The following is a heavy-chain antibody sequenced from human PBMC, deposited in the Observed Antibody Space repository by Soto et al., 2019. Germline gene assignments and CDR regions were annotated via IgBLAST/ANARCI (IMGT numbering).Heavy chain of an antibody. CDR2: ITSNGGNT. V-gene: IGHV3-64*01. CDR1: GFTFSSYA. Sequence: EVQLVESGGGLVQPGGSLRLSCAASGFTFSSYAMHWVRQAPGKGLEYVSGITSNGGNTDYASSVKGRFTISRDNSKNTEYLKKGSLRAEQIAVRYCTRRTPVGCGIDVWVQGTTVTAAS. D-gene: IGHD2-15*01. CDR3: TRRTPVGCGIDV. J-gene: IGHJ6*02.